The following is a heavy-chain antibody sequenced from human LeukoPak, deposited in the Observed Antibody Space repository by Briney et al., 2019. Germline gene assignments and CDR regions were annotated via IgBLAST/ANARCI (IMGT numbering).Heavy chain of an antibody. CDR1: GGSFSGYY. CDR3: ARGLFDIVVVPAAPYFDY. V-gene: IGHV4-34*01. J-gene: IGHJ4*02. CDR2: INHSGST. Sequence: SETLSITCAVYGGSFSGYYWSWIRQPPGKGLEWIGEINHSGSTNYNPSLKSRVTISVDTSKNQFSLKLSSVTAADTAVYYCARGLFDIVVVPAAPYFDYWGQGTLVTVSS. D-gene: IGHD2-2*01.